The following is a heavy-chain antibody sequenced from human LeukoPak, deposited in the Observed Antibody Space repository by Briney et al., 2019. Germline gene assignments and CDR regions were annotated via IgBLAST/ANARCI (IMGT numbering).Heavy chain of an antibody. CDR3: ARSPLTGNYGDWFDP. Sequence: SETLSLTCGVYGGSFSGYYWSWIRQPPGKGLELIGEINHRGRINYNPSLKSRVTISVDTSKNQFSLKLSSVTAADTAVYYCARSPLTGNYGDWFDPWGQGTLVIVSS. D-gene: IGHD3-9*01. CDR2: INHRGRI. J-gene: IGHJ5*02. V-gene: IGHV4-34*01. CDR1: GGSFSGYY.